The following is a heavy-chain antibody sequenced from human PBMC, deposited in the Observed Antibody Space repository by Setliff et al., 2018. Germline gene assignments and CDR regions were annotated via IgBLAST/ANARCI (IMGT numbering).Heavy chain of an antibody. Sequence: SETLSLTCTVSGGSISSGSYYWSWIRQPAGKGLEWIGHIYTSGSTNYNPSLKSRVTISVDTSKNQFSLKLTSVTAADTAVYYCARDRVLYSSGWYDSWSQGTLVTVSS. CDR3: ARDRVLYSSGWYDS. CDR1: GGSISSGSYY. CDR2: IYTSGST. V-gene: IGHV4-61*09. D-gene: IGHD6-19*01. J-gene: IGHJ5*01.